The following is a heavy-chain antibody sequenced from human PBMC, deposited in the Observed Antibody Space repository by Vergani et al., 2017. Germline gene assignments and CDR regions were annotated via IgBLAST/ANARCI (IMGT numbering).Heavy chain of an antibody. CDR2: IYTSGIT. CDR1: GGSFSGYY. Sequence: QVQLQQWGAGLLKPSETLSLTCAVYGGSFSGYYWSWIRQPAGKGLEWIGRIYTSGITTYNPSLKSRVTISIDKSKNQFSLQLTSVTAADTAFYFCATSRVSRWGQGTLVTVSS. CDR3: ATSRVSR. V-gene: IGHV4-59*10. J-gene: IGHJ1*01. D-gene: IGHD2-2*01.